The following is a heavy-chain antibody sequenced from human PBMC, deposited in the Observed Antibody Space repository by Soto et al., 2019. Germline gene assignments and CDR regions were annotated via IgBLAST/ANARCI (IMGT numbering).Heavy chain of an antibody. CDR2: ISSSSSTI. Sequence: EVQLVESGGGLVQPGGSLRLSCAASGFTFSSYSMNWVRQAPGKGLEWVSYISSSSSTIYYADSVKGRFTISRDNAKNSLYLQMNSLRDEDTAVYYCARRKTTVTTFYYYYYGMDVWGQGTTVTVSS. CDR3: ARRKTTVTTFYYYYYGMDV. V-gene: IGHV3-48*02. CDR1: GFTFSSYS. D-gene: IGHD4-17*01. J-gene: IGHJ6*02.